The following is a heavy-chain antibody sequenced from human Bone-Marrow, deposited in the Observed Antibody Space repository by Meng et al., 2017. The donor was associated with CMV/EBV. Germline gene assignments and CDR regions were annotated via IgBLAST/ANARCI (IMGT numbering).Heavy chain of an antibody. V-gene: IGHV1-8*01. Sequence: ASVKVSCKASGGTFSSYAISWVRQAPGQGPEWMGWINPRGGHMYAQKFQGSVTMAGDTSLNTAHLEVRGLKTDDTAMYYCARGALKQRLMGSPFDIWGQGTMVTVSS. J-gene: IGHJ3*02. CDR3: ARGALKQRLMGSPFDI. CDR1: GGTFSSYA. D-gene: IGHD6-25*01. CDR2: INPRGGH.